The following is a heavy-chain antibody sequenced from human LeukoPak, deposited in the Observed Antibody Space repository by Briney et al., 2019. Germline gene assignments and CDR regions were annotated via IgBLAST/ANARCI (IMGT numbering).Heavy chain of an antibody. CDR3: ASTTVRTGY. J-gene: IGHJ4*02. Sequence: SETLSLTCTVSGGSISSSSYYWGWIRQPPGKGLEWIGSIYYSGSTYYNPSLKSRVTVSVDTSKNQFSLKLSSVTAADTAVYYCASTTVRTGYWGQGTLVTVSS. CDR1: GGSISSSSYY. CDR2: IYYSGST. V-gene: IGHV4-39*01. D-gene: IGHD4-17*01.